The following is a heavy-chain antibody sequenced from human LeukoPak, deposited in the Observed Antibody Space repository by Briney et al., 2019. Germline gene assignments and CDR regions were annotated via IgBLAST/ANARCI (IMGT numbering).Heavy chain of an antibody. CDR2: TGLESVHT. CDR1: GFIFSRHA. V-gene: IGHV3-23*01. CDR3: AKGYDIGKHPTRAYYFDI. J-gene: IGHJ4*02. Sequence: SGGSLRLSCAASGFIFSRHAMSWVRQAPGKGLEWVSTTGLESVHTLCADSVQGRFTVSRDNSRNTLDLQMDNLRVDDTAVYYWAKGYDIGKHPTRAYYFDIWGQGTLVTVSS. D-gene: IGHD2-15*01.